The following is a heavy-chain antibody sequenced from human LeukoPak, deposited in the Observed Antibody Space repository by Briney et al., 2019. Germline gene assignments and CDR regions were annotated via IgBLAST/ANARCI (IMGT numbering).Heavy chain of an antibody. J-gene: IGHJ4*02. CDR3: ARDQVFRSDTAMVTQDY. D-gene: IGHD5-18*01. CDR1: GYTFTGYY. V-gene: IGHV1-2*06. CDR2: INPNSGGT. Sequence: ASVKVSCKASGYTFTGYYMHWVRQAPGQGLEWMGRINPNSGGTNYAQKSQGRVTMTRDTSISTAYMELGRLRSDDTAVYYCARDQVFRSDTAMVTQDYWGQGTLVTVSS.